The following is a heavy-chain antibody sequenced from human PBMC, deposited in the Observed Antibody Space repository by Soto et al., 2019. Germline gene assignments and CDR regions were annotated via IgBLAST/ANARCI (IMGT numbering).Heavy chain of an antibody. CDR2: IRTNTDGGTA. D-gene: IGHD2-15*01. CDR3: TTERYCSSDSCSGY. Sequence: EVQLVESGGGLVKPGGSLRLSCAASGFTFSKAWMSWVRQAPGKGLEWIGRIRTNTDGGTADYAALMRGRFTISRDDSKTTLYLEINSLKTEDTAVYYCTTERYCSSDSCSGYRGQGTLVTVSS. V-gene: IGHV3-15*01. J-gene: IGHJ4*02. CDR1: GFTFSKAW.